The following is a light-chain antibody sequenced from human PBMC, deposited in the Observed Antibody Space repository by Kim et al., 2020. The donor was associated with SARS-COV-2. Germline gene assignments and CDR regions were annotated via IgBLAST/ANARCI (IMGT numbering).Light chain of an antibody. Sequence: QSVTISCTGTSSDVGGYNHVSWYQQHPGKAPKLMIYDVTKRPSGVPDRFSGSKSDNTASLTISGLQAEDEADYYCCSYAGSYTFYVFGTGTKVTVL. CDR1: SSDVGGYNH. CDR2: DVT. V-gene: IGLV2-11*03. J-gene: IGLJ1*01. CDR3: CSYAGSYTFYV.